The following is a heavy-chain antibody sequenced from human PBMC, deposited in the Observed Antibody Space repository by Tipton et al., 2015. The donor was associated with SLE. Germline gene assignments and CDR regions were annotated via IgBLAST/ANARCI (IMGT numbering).Heavy chain of an antibody. CDR3: VRLELPATKADY. J-gene: IGHJ4*02. Sequence: GLVKPSETLSLTCTVSGFSISSYYWGWIRQPPGKGLEWLGTLYHSGTTYYNPSLKSRLTLSIDTSKNQFSLKLSSVTAADTAVYYCVRLELPATKADYWGPGTLVTVSS. CDR2: LYHSGTT. D-gene: IGHD5-24*01. CDR1: GFSISSYY. V-gene: IGHV4-38-2*02.